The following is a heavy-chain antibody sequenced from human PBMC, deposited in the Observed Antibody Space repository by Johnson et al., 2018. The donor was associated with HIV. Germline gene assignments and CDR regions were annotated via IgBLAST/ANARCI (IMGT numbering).Heavy chain of an antibody. V-gene: IGHV3-23*04. CDR3: TRWGSTVALDI. CDR2: ISGSGGST. J-gene: IGHJ3*02. D-gene: IGHD3-16*01. Sequence: VQLVESGGGLVQPGGSLRLSCNTSGFIFFDYAMSWVRQAPGKGLEWVSAISGSGGSTFYADTMKGRFTISRDNSKSTLYLQMNSLKTEDTAVYYCTRWGSTVALDIWGQGTMVIVSS. CDR1: GFIFFDYA.